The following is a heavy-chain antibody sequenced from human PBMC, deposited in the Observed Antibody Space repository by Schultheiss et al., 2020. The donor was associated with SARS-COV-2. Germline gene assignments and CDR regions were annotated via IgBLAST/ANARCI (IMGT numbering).Heavy chain of an antibody. CDR1: GFTFSDHY. V-gene: IGHV3-11*04. Sequence: GGSLRLSCAASGFTFSDHYMIWIRQAPGKGLEWISYVSNTGTIPYYVDSVKGRFTISRDNAKNSLFLQMNSLRADDTAVYYCARRGNYVSFDYWGQGTLVTVSS. CDR3: ARRGNYVSFDY. D-gene: IGHD3-10*02. J-gene: IGHJ4*02. CDR2: VSNTGTIP.